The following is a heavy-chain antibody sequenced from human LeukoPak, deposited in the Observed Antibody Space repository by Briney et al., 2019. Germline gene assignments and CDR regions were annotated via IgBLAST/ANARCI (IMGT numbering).Heavy chain of an antibody. Sequence: SGGSLRLSCAASRFTFSNYGMHWVRQAPGKGLEWLAVVSSDGSIDYYADSVRGRFTVSRDNSKNTMFLQFNTLRPEDTAVYYCAREAMGTTFSAWFDPWGQGTLVTVSS. CDR3: AREAMGTTFSAWFDP. CDR2: VSSDGSID. V-gene: IGHV3-30*03. J-gene: IGHJ5*02. D-gene: IGHD4-11*01. CDR1: RFTFSNYG.